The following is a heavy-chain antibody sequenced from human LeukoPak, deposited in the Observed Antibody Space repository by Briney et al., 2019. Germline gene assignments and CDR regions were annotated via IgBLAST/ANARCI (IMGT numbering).Heavy chain of an antibody. V-gene: IGHV4-38-2*02. CDR3: ARDYYGSGSIPPLDY. J-gene: IGHJ4*02. Sequence: PSETLSLTCAISGASFSGYYWSWIREPPGKGLEWIGSIYHSGSTYYNPSLKSRVTISVDTSKNQFSLKLSSVTAADTAVYYCARDYYGSGSIPPLDYWGQGTLVTVSS. CDR1: GASFSGYY. CDR2: IYHSGST. D-gene: IGHD3-10*01.